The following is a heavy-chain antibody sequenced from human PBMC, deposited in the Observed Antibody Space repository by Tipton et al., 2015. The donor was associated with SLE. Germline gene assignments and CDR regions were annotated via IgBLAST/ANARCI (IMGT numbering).Heavy chain of an antibody. Sequence: TLSLTCTVSGGSISSHYWSWIRQPPGKGMEWIGYIYYSGSTNYNPSLKSRVTISVDTSKNQVSLKLSSVTAAHTAVYYCARGEQYIVVVVSAKDWFAPWGQGTLVTGPS. J-gene: IGHJ5*02. V-gene: IGHV4-59*11. CDR2: IYYSGST. CDR1: GGSISSHY. CDR3: ARGEQYIVVVVSAKDWFAP. D-gene: IGHD2-15*01.